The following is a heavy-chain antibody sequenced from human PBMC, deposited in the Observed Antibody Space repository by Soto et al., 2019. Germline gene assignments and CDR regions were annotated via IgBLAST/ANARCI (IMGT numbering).Heavy chain of an antibody. CDR2: ISSSGSTI. V-gene: IGHV3-11*01. CDR3: ATSPYCSSTSCYEGPYYFDY. D-gene: IGHD2-2*01. Sequence: QVQLVESGGGLVKPGGSLRLSCAASGFTFSDYYMSWIRQAPGKGLEWVSYISSSGSTIYYADSVKGRFTISRDNAKNSLYLQMNSLRAEDTAVYYCATSPYCSSTSCYEGPYYFDYWGHGTLVTVSS. J-gene: IGHJ4*01. CDR1: GFTFSDYY.